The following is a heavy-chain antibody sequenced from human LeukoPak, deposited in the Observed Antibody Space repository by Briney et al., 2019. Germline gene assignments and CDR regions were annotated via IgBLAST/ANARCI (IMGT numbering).Heavy chain of an antibody. Sequence: SETLSLTCTVSGGSIRSYFWSWIRQLPGKGLEWIADIYHIGTTNYNPSLKGRVTISIDTSNSQFSLKLNSVTAADTAVYYCARPHPLYGAGSFVFWGQGTVVAVSA. V-gene: IGHV4-59*08. D-gene: IGHD3-10*01. CDR2: IYHIGTT. CDR1: GGSIRSYF. CDR3: ARPHPLYGAGSFVF. J-gene: IGHJ4*02.